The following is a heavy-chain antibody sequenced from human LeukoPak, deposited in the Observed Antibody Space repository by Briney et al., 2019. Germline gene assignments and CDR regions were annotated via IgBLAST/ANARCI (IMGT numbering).Heavy chain of an antibody. CDR3: ARDPYYDFWSGYYGAFDI. D-gene: IGHD3-3*01. J-gene: IGHJ3*02. CDR1: GFTFSSYS. Sequence: GGSLRLSCAASGFTFSSYSMNWVRQAPGKGLEWVSSISSSSSYIYYADSVKGRFTISRDNAKNSLCLQMNSLRAEDTAVYYCARDPYYDFWSGYYGAFDIWGQGTMVTVS. V-gene: IGHV3-21*01. CDR2: ISSSSSYI.